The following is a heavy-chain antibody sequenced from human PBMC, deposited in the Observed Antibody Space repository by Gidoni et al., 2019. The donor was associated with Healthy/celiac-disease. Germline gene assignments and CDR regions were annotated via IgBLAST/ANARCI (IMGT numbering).Heavy chain of an antibody. Sequence: QLQLQESGPGLVKPSETLSLTCTVSGGSISSSSYYWGWIRQPPGKGLEWIGSIYYSGSTYYNPSLKSRVTISVDTSKNQFSLKLSSVTAADTAVYYCARQRDFWSGYGWGYWGQGTLVTVSS. V-gene: IGHV4-39*01. J-gene: IGHJ4*02. CDR3: ARQRDFWSGYGWGY. CDR1: GGSISSSSYY. CDR2: IYYSGST. D-gene: IGHD3-3*01.